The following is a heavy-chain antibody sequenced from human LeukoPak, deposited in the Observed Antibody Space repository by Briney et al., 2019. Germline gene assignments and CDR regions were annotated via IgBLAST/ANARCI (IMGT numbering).Heavy chain of an antibody. V-gene: IGHV1-69*13. D-gene: IGHD4-11*01. CDR3: ARASSYMTTRRFDY. CDR1: GGTFSSYA. J-gene: IGHJ4*02. Sequence: ASVKVSCKASGGTFSSYAISWVRQAPGQGLEWMGGIIPIFGTANYAQKFQGRVTITADESTSTAYMELSSLRSEDTAVYYCARASSYMTTRRFDYWAREPWSPSPQ. CDR2: IIPIFGTA.